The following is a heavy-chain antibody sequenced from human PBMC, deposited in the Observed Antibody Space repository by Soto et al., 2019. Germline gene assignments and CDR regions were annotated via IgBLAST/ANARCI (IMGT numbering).Heavy chain of an antibody. D-gene: IGHD2-2*01. CDR3: ARGGIYGFDP. Sequence: SETLSLTCTVSGGSISSYYWSWIRQPPGKGLEWIGHIYYSGSTNYNPSLKSRVTISVDTSKNQFSLNLSSVTAADTAVYYCARGGIYGFDPWGQGTLVTVSS. CDR1: GGSISSYY. CDR2: IYYSGST. J-gene: IGHJ5*02. V-gene: IGHV4-59*01.